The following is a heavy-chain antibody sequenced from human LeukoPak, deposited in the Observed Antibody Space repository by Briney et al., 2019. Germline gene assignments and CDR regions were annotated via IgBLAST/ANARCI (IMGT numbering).Heavy chain of an antibody. V-gene: IGHV3-7*01. J-gene: IGHJ6*02. CDR1: GFTLRNYW. CDR2: IKEDGSVK. D-gene: IGHD1-26*01. Sequence: GGSLRLPCAASGFTLRNYWMAWVRRAPGKGLEWVANIKEDGSVKQYVESVRGRFTISRDDAKNSVYLQMNSLRTEDTAVYYCAREPRDVVGALDVWGQGTTVTVSS. CDR3: AREPRDVVGALDV.